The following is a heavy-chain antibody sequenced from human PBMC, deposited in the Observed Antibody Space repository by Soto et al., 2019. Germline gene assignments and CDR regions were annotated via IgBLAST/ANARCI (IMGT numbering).Heavy chain of an antibody. CDR2: IYYSGST. Sequence: NPSETLSLTCTVSGGSVSSGSHYWSWIRQPPGKGLEWIGYIYYSGSTNYNPSLKSRVIISVDTSKNQFSLKLSSVTAADTAVYYCARGYYGSESGGYYFDYWGQGTLVTVSS. J-gene: IGHJ4*02. CDR1: GGSVSSGSHY. CDR3: ARGYYGSESGGYYFDY. D-gene: IGHD3-10*01. V-gene: IGHV4-61*01.